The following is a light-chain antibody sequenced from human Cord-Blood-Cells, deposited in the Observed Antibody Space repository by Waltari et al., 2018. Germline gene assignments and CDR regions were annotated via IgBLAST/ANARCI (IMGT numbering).Light chain of an antibody. V-gene: IGKV1-39*01. J-gene: IGKJ2*01. Sequence: DIQMTQSPSSLSASVGDRVTITCRASQSISSYLKWYQQKPGKAPKLLIYASSSLQSGVPSRCSGSACATDFTLTISIQQPEDFASYYCQQSYRTPYTFGQGTKLEIK. CDR2: ASS. CDR3: QQSYRTPYT. CDR1: QSISSY.